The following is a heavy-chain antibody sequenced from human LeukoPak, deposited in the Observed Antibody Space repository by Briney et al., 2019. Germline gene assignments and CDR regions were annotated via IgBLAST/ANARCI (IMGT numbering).Heavy chain of an antibody. CDR1: GYTLTELS. Sequence: ASVKVSCKVSGYTLTELSMHWVRQAPGKGLEWMGGFDPEDGETIYAQKFRGRVTMTEDTSTDTAYMQLSSLRSEDTAVYYCATGSPAAISGDPYYYYYYMDVWGKGTTVTVSS. V-gene: IGHV1-24*01. J-gene: IGHJ6*03. CDR3: ATGSPAAISGDPYYYYYYMDV. D-gene: IGHD2-2*01. CDR2: FDPEDGET.